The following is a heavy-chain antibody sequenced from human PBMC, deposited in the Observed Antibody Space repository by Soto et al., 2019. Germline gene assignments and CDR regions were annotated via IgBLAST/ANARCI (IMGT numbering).Heavy chain of an antibody. CDR2: IIPIFDTA. CDR3: ARDATLTGYSYGRDV. Sequence: SVKVSCKASGGTFSDLTFNWVRQAPGQRLEWMGGIIPIFDTANCAENFQGRVTITADESTSTSFMEVSSLRSEDTAVYYCARDATLTGYSYGRDVWGQGTMVTVSS. D-gene: IGHD2-8*01. CDR1: GGTFSDLT. V-gene: IGHV1-69*13. J-gene: IGHJ6*02.